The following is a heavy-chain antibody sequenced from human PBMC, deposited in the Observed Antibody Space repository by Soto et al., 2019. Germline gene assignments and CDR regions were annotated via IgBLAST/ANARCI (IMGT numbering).Heavy chain of an antibody. Sequence: SETLSLTCSVSGGSMRSGSYYWTWIRQHPGKGLEWVAYISNSGNTYYNPSLETRLTVSLDTSKNLFSLSLTSVTAADTALYYCARGSFSSSSSWFDPWGQGTLVTVSS. CDR1: GGSMRSGSYY. V-gene: IGHV4-31*03. J-gene: IGHJ5*02. CDR3: ARGSFSSSSSWFDP. CDR2: ISNSGNT. D-gene: IGHD6-6*01.